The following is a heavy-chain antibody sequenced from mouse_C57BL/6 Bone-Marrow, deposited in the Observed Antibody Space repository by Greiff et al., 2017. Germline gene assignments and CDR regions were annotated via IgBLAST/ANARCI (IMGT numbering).Heavy chain of an antibody. V-gene: IGHV1-9*01. CDR3: AKEVIYYYGSSYFYWYFDV. Sequence: VKLQESGAELMKPGASVKLSCKATGYTFTGYWIEWVKQRPGNGLEWIGEILPGSGSTKYNEKFKGKATFTADTSSNTAYMQLSSLTTEDSAIYYCAKEVIYYYGSSYFYWYFDVWGTGTTVTVSS. J-gene: IGHJ1*03. D-gene: IGHD1-1*01. CDR1: GYTFTGYW. CDR2: ILPGSGST.